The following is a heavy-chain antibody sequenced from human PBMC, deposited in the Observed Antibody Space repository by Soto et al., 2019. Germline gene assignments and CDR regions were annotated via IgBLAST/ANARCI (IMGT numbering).Heavy chain of an antibody. CDR1: GFTVSSYY. J-gene: IGHJ6*03. CDR2: IYSGGTT. CDR3: ARDKTVAGNQYYYMDV. D-gene: IGHD6-19*01. Sequence: EVQLVESGGGLVQPGGSLRLSCAASGFTVSSYYMSWVRQAPGKGLEWVSVIYSGGTTYYADPVKGRFTVSRDNPKNTLYLQMSSLRAEDTAVYYCARDKTVAGNQYYYMDVWGRGTTVTVSS. V-gene: IGHV3-66*01.